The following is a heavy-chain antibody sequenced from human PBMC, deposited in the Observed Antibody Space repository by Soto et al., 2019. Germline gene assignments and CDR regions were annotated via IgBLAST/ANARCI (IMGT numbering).Heavy chain of an antibody. D-gene: IGHD4-17*01. V-gene: IGHV4-38-2*02. J-gene: IGHJ5*02. Sequence: PSETLSLTCTVSGYSISSGFYWAWIRQPPGKGPEWIASIYPGGTTFYNPSLKSRITISVDTSNNQFSLKLSSVTAADTAVYYCARRHRDYGDYVWWFDPWGQGTLVTVSS. CDR1: GYSISSGFY. CDR2: IYPGGTT. CDR3: ARRHRDYGDYVWWFDP.